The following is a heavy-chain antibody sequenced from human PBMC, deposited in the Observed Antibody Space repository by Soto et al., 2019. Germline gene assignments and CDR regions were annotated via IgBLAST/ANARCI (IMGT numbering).Heavy chain of an antibody. CDR1: GYTFTSYY. CDR3: ARYPTPKVAAAAYYFDY. J-gene: IGHJ4*02. D-gene: IGHD6-13*01. CDR2: INPSGGST. Sequence: ASVKVSCKASGYTFTSYYMHWVRQAPGQGLEWMGIINPSGGSTSYAQKFQGRVTMTRDTSTSTVYMELSSLRSEDTAVYYCARYPTPKVAAAAYYFDYWGQGTLVTVSS. V-gene: IGHV1-46*01.